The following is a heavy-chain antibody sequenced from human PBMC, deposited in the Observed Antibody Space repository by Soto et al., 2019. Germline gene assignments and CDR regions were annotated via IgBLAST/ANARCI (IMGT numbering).Heavy chain of an antibody. Sequence: QVQVVQSGAEVKRPGSSVKVSCKASGGTFSSYAINWVRQAPGQGPEWMGGIIPIFGTRNYAQKFQGRVTITADESTSTAYMELSSLRSDDTAVYYCARVGWESSGWSPSGLDVWGQGTTVTVSS. CDR3: ARVGWESSGWSPSGLDV. D-gene: IGHD6-19*01. J-gene: IGHJ6*02. V-gene: IGHV1-69*01. CDR2: IIPIFGTR. CDR1: GGTFSSYA.